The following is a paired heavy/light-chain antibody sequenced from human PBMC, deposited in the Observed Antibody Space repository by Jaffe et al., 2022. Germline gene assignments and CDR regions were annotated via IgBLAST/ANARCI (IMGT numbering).Heavy chain of an antibody. CDR1: GFTFSTDG. Sequence: QVQLVESGGGVVQPGGSLRLSCAASGFTFSTDGMHWVRQAPGKGLEWVAFIRYDGSNEYYADSVKGRFTISRDNSKNTLYLQMNSLRAEDTAVYYCAKEFAGTSIGYYYYMDVWGKGTTVTVSS. V-gene: IGHV3-30*02. CDR3: AKEFAGTSIGYYYYMDV. CDR2: IRYDGSNE. D-gene: IGHD6-13*01. J-gene: IGHJ6*03.
Light chain of an antibody. Sequence: QTVVTQEPSFSVSPGGTVTLTCGLSSGSVSTSYYPSWYQQTPGQAPRTLIYNTNTRSSGVPDRFSGSILGNKAALTITGAQADDESDYYCVLYMGSGIWVFGGGTKLTVL. CDR2: NTN. CDR1: SGSVSTSYY. V-gene: IGLV8-61*01. J-gene: IGLJ3*02. CDR3: VLYMGSGIWV.